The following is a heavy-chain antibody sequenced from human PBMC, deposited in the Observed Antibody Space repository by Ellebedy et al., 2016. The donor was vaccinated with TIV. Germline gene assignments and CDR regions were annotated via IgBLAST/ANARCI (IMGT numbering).Heavy chain of an antibody. CDR3: ARGYYGSGSYKAFDI. J-gene: IGHJ3*02. D-gene: IGHD3-10*01. V-gene: IGHV1-2*02. CDR2: INPNSGGT. Sequence: AASVKVSCKASGYTFTGYYMHWVRQAPGQGLEWMGWINPNSGGTNYAQKFQGRVTMTRDTSISTAYMELRRLRSDDTAVYYCARGYYGSGSYKAFDIWGQGTMVTVSS. CDR1: GYTFTGYY.